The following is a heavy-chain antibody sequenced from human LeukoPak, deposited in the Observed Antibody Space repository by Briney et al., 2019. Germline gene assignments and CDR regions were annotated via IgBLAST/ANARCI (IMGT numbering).Heavy chain of an antibody. Sequence: PGGSLRLSCAASGFTFTSYTMHWVRQAPGKGLEWVGAISYDGGSKYYADSVKGRFTISRDNSKNTVYLQMNSLRAEDTAVYYCARGSVGELLWFGEPMGPFDYWGQGTLVTVSS. D-gene: IGHD3-10*01. V-gene: IGHV3-30*04. CDR2: ISYDGGSK. CDR1: GFTFTSYT. J-gene: IGHJ4*02. CDR3: ARGSVGELLWFGEPMGPFDY.